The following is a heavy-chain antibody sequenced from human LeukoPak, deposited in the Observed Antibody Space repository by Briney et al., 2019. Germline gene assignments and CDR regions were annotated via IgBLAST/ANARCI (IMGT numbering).Heavy chain of an antibody. D-gene: IGHD5-24*01. V-gene: IGHV4-34*01. CDR1: GGSFSSYY. CDR3: ARGCRDGYSNYWYFDL. Sequence: SETLSLTCAVYGGSFSSYYRSWIRQPPGKGLEWIEEINHYGSTNYISSLKSRVTISVDTSKNHFSLKLSSVTAADTAVYYCARGCRDGYSNYWYFDLWGRGTLVTVSS. J-gene: IGHJ2*01. CDR2: INHYGST.